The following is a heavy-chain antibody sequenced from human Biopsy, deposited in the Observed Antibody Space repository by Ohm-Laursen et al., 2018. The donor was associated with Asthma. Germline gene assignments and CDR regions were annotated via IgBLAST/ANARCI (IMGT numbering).Heavy chain of an antibody. Sequence: ASVKVSCKVSGYTFTSNAIHWMRQAPGQSLEWMAWLNPVNGNTKYSQQFQGRVTITRDTSASTAYMELSSLTSEDTTVFYCAREVGATRYDPWGQGTLVTVSS. CDR2: LNPVNGNT. V-gene: IGHV1-3*01. CDR1: GYTFTSNA. J-gene: IGHJ5*02. CDR3: AREVGATRYDP. D-gene: IGHD1-26*01.